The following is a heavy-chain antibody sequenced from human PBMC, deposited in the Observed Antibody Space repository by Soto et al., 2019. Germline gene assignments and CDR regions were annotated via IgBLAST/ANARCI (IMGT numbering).Heavy chain of an antibody. D-gene: IGHD1-26*01. V-gene: IGHV4-39*01. CDR3: ARHERQVGATGGGFDY. J-gene: IGHJ4*02. CDR2: IYYSGST. Sequence: PSETLSLTCTVSGGSISSSSYYWGWIRQPPGKGLEWIGSIYYSGSTYYNPSLKSRVTISVDTSKNQFSLKLSSVTAADTAVYYCARHERQVGATGGGFDYWGQGTPVTVSS. CDR1: GGSISSSSYY.